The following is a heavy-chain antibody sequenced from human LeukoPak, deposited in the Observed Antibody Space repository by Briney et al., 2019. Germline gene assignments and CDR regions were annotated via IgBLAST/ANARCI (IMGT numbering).Heavy chain of an antibody. CDR2: INWNGGST. V-gene: IGHV3-20*04. J-gene: IGHJ4*02. CDR3: ARDRVEMATIYDY. D-gene: IGHD5-24*01. CDR1: GFTFDDYG. Sequence: GGSLRLSCAASGFTFDDYGMSLVRQAPGKGLGWVSGINWNGGSTGYADSVKGRLTISRDNAKNSLYLQMNSLRAEDTALYYCARDRVEMATIYDYWGQGTLVTVSS.